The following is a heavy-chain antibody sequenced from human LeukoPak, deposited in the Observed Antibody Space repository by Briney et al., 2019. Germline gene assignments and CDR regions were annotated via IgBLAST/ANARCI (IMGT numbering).Heavy chain of an antibody. CDR1: GGTFSSYA. Sequence: SVKISCKASGGTFSSYAISWVRQAPGQRLEWMGRIIPILGIANYAQKFQGRVTITADNSTSTAYKQLSSLRSEDTAVYYCARERHASGWYRADYYYGMDVWGQGTTVTVSS. V-gene: IGHV1-69*04. CDR3: ARERHASGWYRADYYYGMDV. D-gene: IGHD6-19*01. CDR2: IIPILGIA. J-gene: IGHJ6*02.